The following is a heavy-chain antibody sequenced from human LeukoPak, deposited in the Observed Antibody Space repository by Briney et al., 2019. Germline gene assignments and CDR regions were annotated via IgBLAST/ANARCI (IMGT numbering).Heavy chain of an antibody. Sequence: SETLSLTCTVSGGSISSSSYYWGWIRQPPGKGLEWIGIIYYSGSTYHNPSLKSRLTISVDTSKNQFSLKLSSVTATDTAVYYCARRGYCSSTSCYEYWFDPWGQGTLVTVSS. CDR2: IYYSGST. D-gene: IGHD2-2*01. CDR3: ARRGYCSSTSCYEYWFDP. CDR1: GGSISSSSYY. V-gene: IGHV4-39*01. J-gene: IGHJ5*02.